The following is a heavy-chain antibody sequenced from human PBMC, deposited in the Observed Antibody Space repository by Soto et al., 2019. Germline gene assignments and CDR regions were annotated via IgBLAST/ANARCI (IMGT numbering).Heavy chain of an antibody. J-gene: IGHJ5*02. CDR2: INPSGGST. Sequence: ASVKVSCKASGYTFTSYYMHWVRQAPGQGLEWMGIINPSGGSTSYAQKFQGRVTMTRDTSTSTVYMELSSLRSEDTAVYYCANEPPPLDSSIAAAGQFDPWGQGTLVTVSS. CDR3: ANEPPPLDSSIAAAGQFDP. D-gene: IGHD6-13*01. V-gene: IGHV1-46*03. CDR1: GYTFTSYY.